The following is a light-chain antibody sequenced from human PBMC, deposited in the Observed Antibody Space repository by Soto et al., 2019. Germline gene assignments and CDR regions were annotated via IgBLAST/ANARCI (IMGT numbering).Light chain of an antibody. J-gene: IGLJ3*02. CDR3: AARDDSLNGRV. CDR2: SDD. Sequence: QSVLTQPASASGTPGQRLTISCSGSNSNIGSHTVNWYQHVAGTAPKLLIYSDDERPSGVADRFSGSKSGTSASLAISGLLAEDEADYFCAARDDSLNGRVFGGGTKLTVL. V-gene: IGLV1-44*01. CDR1: NSNIGSHT.